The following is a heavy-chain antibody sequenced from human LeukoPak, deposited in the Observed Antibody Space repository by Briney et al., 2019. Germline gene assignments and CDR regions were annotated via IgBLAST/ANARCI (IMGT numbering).Heavy chain of an antibody. V-gene: IGHV1-46*01. CDR3: ARAPYSSSPRGDFDY. D-gene: IGHD6-6*01. CDR2: INPSGGST. CDR1: GYTFTSYY. Sequence: APVKVSCKASGYTFTSYYMHWVRQAPGQGLEWMGIINPSGGSTSYAQKFQGRVTMTRDMSTSTVYMELSSLRSEDTAVYYCARAPYSSSPRGDFDYWGQGTLVTVSS. J-gene: IGHJ4*02.